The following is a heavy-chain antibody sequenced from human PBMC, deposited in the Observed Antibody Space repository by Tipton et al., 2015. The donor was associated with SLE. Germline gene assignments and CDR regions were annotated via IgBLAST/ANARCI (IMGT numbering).Heavy chain of an antibody. V-gene: IGHV4-61*01. CDR1: GGSVSSGSYY. J-gene: IGHJ4*02. CDR3: AKDRDNYGDSYFDY. CDR2: IYYSGST. Sequence: TLSLTCTVSGGSVSSGSYYWSWIRQPPGKGLEWIGYIYYSGSTYYADSVKGRFTISRDNSKNTLYLQMNSLRAEDTAVYYCAKDRDNYGDSYFDYWGQGTLVTVSS. D-gene: IGHD4-17*01.